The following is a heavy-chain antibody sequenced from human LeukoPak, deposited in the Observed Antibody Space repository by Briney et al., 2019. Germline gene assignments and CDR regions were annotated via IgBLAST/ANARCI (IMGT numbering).Heavy chain of an antibody. Sequence: GGSLRLSCVASGFTFNNYEMNWVRQAPGKGLQWVSCISTGGTTKYYADSVKGRFTISRDNSRNTMYLHINTLRAEDTAIYYCSRPRGGNYGALDYWGQGTLVTVSS. CDR1: GFTFNNYE. D-gene: IGHD1-26*01. CDR3: SRPRGGNYGALDY. CDR2: ISTGGTTK. J-gene: IGHJ4*02. V-gene: IGHV3-48*03.